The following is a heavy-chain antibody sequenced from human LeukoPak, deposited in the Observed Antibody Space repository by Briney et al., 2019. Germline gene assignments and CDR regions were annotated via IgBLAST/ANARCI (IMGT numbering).Heavy chain of an antibody. J-gene: IGHJ5*02. CDR3: ARDLGDIAVIPAAFTLP. CDR2: ISGYNGNT. D-gene: IGHD2-2*01. V-gene: IGHV1-18*01. Sequence: ASVKVSCKASGYTFTRYGISWVRQAPGQGGEGMGWISGYNGNTNYAQKFQGRVTLTTYTSTSTAYMELRSLRSDDAAVYYCARDLGDIAVIPAAFTLPWGQGTLVTVSS. CDR1: GYTFTRYG.